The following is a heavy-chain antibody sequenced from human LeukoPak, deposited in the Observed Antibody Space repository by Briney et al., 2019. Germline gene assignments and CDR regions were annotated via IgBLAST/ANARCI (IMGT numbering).Heavy chain of an antibody. J-gene: IGHJ4*02. CDR2: ISGSGGST. Sequence: GGSLRLSCAASGFTFTSFTLSWVRQAPGKGLEGVSAISGSGGSTYYADSVKGRFTISRDNSKDTLYLQMNSLRAEDTALYCCATDITFNYCGQGTLVTVSS. CDR1: GFTFTSFT. D-gene: IGHD3-10*01. CDR3: ATDITFNY. V-gene: IGHV3-23*01.